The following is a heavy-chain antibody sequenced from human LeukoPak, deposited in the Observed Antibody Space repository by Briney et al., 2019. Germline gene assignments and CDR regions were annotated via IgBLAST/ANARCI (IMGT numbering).Heavy chain of an antibody. CDR1: GFTVSSNY. CDR2: IYSVGST. V-gene: IGHV3-53*01. Sequence: GGSLRLSCAASGFTVSSNYMSWVRQAPGKGLEWVSIIYSVGSTYYADSVKGRFTISRDNSKNTLYLQMNSLRAEDTAVYYCARDLRSNLDLVFDIWGQGTMVTVSA. CDR3: ARDLRSNLDLVFDI. D-gene: IGHD1-26*01. J-gene: IGHJ3*02.